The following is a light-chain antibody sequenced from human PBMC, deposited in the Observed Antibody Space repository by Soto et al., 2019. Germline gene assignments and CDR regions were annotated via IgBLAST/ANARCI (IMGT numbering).Light chain of an antibody. CDR1: QTISIF. CDR2: TAS. V-gene: IGKV1-39*01. CDR3: LQHNSYPLT. Sequence: DIQMTQSPSSLSASVGDRVTITCRASQTISIFLNWYQHKPGKPPTLLIYTASSLQSGVPSRFSGSGSGTDFTLTISSMQPDDFATFYCLQHNSYPLTFGQGTKVDIK. J-gene: IGKJ1*01.